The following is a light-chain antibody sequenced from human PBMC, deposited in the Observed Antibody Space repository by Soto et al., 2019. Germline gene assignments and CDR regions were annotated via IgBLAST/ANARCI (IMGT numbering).Light chain of an antibody. V-gene: IGLV1-44*01. CDR3: AVWDDSLNGDV. CDR1: SSNIGYNT. CDR2: SND. J-gene: IGLJ1*01. Sequence: QSVLTQPPSASGTPGQRVTISCSGSSSNIGYNTVNSYQHFPGTAPKLLIYSNDQRPSGVPDRFSGSQSGTSASLAIGGLQSEDEADYYCAVWDDSLNGDVFGTGTKLTVL.